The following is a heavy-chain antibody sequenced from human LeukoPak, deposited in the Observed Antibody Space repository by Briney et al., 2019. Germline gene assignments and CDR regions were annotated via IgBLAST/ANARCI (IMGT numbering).Heavy chain of an antibody. V-gene: IGHV3-66*01. Sequence: GGSLRLSCAASGFTVSSNYMSSARQAARKGLEWVSVIYSGGSIYYADAVKGRFTISRDNSRNTLYLQMNSLRAGDTAVYYCIHIVAATFDSWGQGTLVTVSS. CDR1: GFTVSSNY. CDR2: IYSGGSI. D-gene: IGHD1-26*01. CDR3: IHIVAATFDS. J-gene: IGHJ4*02.